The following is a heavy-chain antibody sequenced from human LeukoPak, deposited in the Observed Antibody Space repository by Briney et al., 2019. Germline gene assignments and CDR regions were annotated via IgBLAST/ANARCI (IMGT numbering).Heavy chain of an antibody. J-gene: IGHJ4*02. CDR1: GGLISSGSYY. CDR3: ARTGYSSGWYGGNDVALDY. Sequence: PSETLSLTCTVSGGLISSGSYYWSWIRQPAGKGLEWIGRIYSSGSTNYNPALRSRLTISVDTSKNQFSLKLSSVTAADTAVYYCARTGYSSGWYGGNDVALDYWGQGTLVTVSS. D-gene: IGHD6-19*01. V-gene: IGHV4-61*02. CDR2: IYSSGST.